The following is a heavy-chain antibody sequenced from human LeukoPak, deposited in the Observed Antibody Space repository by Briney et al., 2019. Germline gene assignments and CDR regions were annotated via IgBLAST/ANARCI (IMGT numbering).Heavy chain of an antibody. J-gene: IGHJ6*03. Sequence: SETLSLTCSLSGDSISSGVFYWSWIRQPAGKGLEWIGRIYTTGNTNYNPSPKSRVTMSIDTSENQFSLKLTSVTAADTAVYYCARGSFYRNSYYYYINVWGTGTTVTVSS. D-gene: IGHD5/OR15-5a*01. V-gene: IGHV4-61*02. CDR2: IYTTGNT. CDR1: GDSISSGVFY. CDR3: ARGSFYRNSYYYYINV.